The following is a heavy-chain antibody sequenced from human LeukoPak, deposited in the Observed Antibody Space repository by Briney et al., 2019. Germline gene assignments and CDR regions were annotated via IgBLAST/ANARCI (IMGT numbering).Heavy chain of an antibody. J-gene: IGHJ6*03. CDR2: IYHSGST. Sequence: SETLSLTCTVSGYSISSGYYWGWIRQPPGKGLEWIGSIYHSGSTYYNPPLKSRVTISVDTSKNQFSLKLSSVTAADTAVYYCARVIGTSSYHYYYMDVWGKGTTVTVSS. V-gene: IGHV4-38-2*02. D-gene: IGHD2-2*01. CDR1: GYSISSGYY. CDR3: ARVIGTSSYHYYYMDV.